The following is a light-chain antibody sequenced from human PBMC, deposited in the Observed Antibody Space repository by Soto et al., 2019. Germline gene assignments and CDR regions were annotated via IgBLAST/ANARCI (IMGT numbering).Light chain of an antibody. CDR2: GAS. CDR3: QQDKSFPPT. Sequence: EILMTPSQASLSVSPGASASLSCRASQSVSSYLAWYQQKPGQAPRLLIYGASTRATGIPARFSGSGSGTDFTLTISRLEPEDFAVYYCQQDKSFPPTFGEGTKVDIK. V-gene: IGKV3D-15*01. J-gene: IGKJ4*02. CDR1: QSVSSY.